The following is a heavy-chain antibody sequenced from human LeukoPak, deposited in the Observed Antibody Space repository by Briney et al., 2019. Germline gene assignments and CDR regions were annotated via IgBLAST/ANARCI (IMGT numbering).Heavy chain of an antibody. J-gene: IGHJ5*01. Sequence: GGSLRLSCVASGFTFSSYWMHWVRQAPGKGLVWVSRTNTDGSSTNYADSVKGRFTISRDNAKNTLYLQMDRLRADDMAVYYCARATRTISSWYDSWGQGTLVTVTS. D-gene: IGHD4/OR15-4a*01. V-gene: IGHV3-74*01. CDR2: TNTDGSST. CDR3: ARATRTISSWYDS. CDR1: GFTFSSYW.